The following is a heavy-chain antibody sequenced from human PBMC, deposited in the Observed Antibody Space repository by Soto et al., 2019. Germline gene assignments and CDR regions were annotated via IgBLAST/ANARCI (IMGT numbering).Heavy chain of an antibody. CDR1: GGSISSGGYY. CDR2: IYYSGST. V-gene: IGHV4-31*03. D-gene: IGHD4-4*01. CDR3: ARENSNYVTQDYYYYYGMDV. J-gene: IGHJ6*02. Sequence: SETLSLTCTVSGGSISSGGYYWSWIRQHPGKGLEWIGYIYYSGSTYYNQSLKSRVTISVDTSKNQFSLKLSSVTAADTAVYYCARENSNYVTQDYYYYYGMDVWGQGTTVTVSS.